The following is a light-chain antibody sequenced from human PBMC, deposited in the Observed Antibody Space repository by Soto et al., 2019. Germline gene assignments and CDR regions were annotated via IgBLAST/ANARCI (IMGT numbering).Light chain of an antibody. V-gene: IGKV1-5*01. CDR3: QQYNSYPRT. CDR2: DAS. J-gene: IGKJ1*01. Sequence: EMTQCPSTMWASLGERCAVTRMASQSISSWLAWYQQKPGKASKLLIYDASSLESGVPSRFSGSGSGTEFTITISSLQPDDFATYYCQQYNSYPRTVGQGTQVEIK. CDR1: QSISSW.